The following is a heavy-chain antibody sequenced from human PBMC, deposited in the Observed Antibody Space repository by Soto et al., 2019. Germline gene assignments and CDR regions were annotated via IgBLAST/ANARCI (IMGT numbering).Heavy chain of an antibody. V-gene: IGHV4-59*08. J-gene: IGHJ4*02. Sequence: SETPSLTCTVSGSSISSYYWSWIRQPPGKGLEWIGYISYSGSTNYNPSLKSRVTISVYTSKNQFSLKLISVTAADTAVYYCARHYSGDPFDYWGQGTLVTVSS. CDR2: ISYSGST. D-gene: IGHD4-17*01. CDR3: ARHYSGDPFDY. CDR1: GSSISSYY.